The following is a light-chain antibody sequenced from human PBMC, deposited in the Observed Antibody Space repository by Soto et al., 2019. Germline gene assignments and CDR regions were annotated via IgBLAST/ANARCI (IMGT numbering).Light chain of an antibody. CDR3: QQYYAWPQT. J-gene: IGKJ2*01. CDR1: QSVAGN. CDR2: RTS. V-gene: IGKV3-15*01. Sequence: DIVLTQSPATLSVSPGERATLSCRASQSVAGNIAWYQQTPGQAPRLLIYRTSTRATGIPARFSGSGAGTEFTLTISSLQSEDFAVYSCQQYYAWPQTFGQGTKLEIK.